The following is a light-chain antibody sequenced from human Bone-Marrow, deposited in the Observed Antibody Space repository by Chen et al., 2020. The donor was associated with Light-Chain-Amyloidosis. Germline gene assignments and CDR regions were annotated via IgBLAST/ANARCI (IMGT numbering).Light chain of an antibody. CDR2: KYI. J-gene: IGLJ3*02. Sequence: SYELTQPPSVSVSPGPTARITCSADALPKQYAYWYQQKPGQAPVLVIYKYIERPSGIPERFAGYSPGTTVTLPSSVVQAEDEADYYWQSACSRGTYWVFGGGTKLTVL. CDR1: ALPKQY. V-gene: IGLV3-25*03. CDR3: QSACSRGTYWV.